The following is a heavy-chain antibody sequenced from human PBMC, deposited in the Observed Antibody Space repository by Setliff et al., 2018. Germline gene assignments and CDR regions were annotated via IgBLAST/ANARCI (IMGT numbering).Heavy chain of an antibody. J-gene: IGHJ3*02. D-gene: IGHD3-3*01. V-gene: IGHV4-38-2*01. CDR1: GASINSGHY. CDR3: ATPGRDDLDSPFEPFDI. Sequence: SETLSLTCAVSGASINSGHYWGWIRQPPGKGLEWIATIYHRGRKYYNPSLQSRVSVSLDTSKNHFSLRLTSMTAADTAVYYCATPGRDDLDSPFEPFDIWGKGTMGTVS. CDR2: IYHRGRK.